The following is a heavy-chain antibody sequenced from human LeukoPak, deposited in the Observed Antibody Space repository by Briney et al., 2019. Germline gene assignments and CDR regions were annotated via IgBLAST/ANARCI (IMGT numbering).Heavy chain of an antibody. V-gene: IGHV1-3*01. CDR3: ARGRDPDYGDFRIDY. J-gene: IGHJ4*02. D-gene: IGHD4-17*01. Sequence: ASVKVSCKASGYTFTSYAMHWVRQAPGQRLEWMGWINAGNGNTKYSQKFQGRVTITRDTSASTAYMELSSLRSEDTAVYYCARGRDPDYGDFRIDYWGQGTLVTVSS. CDR2: INAGNGNT. CDR1: GYTFTSYA.